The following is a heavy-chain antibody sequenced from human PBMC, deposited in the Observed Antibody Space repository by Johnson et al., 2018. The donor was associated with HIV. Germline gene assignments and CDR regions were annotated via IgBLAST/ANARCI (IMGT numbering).Heavy chain of an antibody. CDR1: GFTFDDYA. CDR2: TSWNSGSI. CDR3: ASGDELGDDAFDI. V-gene: IGHV3-9*01. J-gene: IGHJ3*02. D-gene: IGHD7-27*01. Sequence: VPIVDSGGGSVQPGSSLRLSCAASGFTFDDYAMHRVRQAPGKGLERVSGTSWNSGSIGYGDSVKGLFTISRDNAKNSLYLQMNSLRAEDTALYYCASGDELGDDAFDIWGQGTMVTVSS.